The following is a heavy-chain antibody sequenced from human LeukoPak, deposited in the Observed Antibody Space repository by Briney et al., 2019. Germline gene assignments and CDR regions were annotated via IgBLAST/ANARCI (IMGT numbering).Heavy chain of an antibody. J-gene: IGHJ5*02. Sequence: PGGSLRLSCAASGFTFSSYAMHWVRQAPGKGLEWVAVISYDGSNKYYADSVKGRFTISRDNSKNTLYLQMNSLRAEDTAVYYCARCPVPYDSSARWFDPWGQGTLVTVSS. CDR3: ARCPVPYDSSARWFDP. CDR1: GFTFSSYA. D-gene: IGHD3-22*01. V-gene: IGHV3-30-3*01. CDR2: ISYDGSNK.